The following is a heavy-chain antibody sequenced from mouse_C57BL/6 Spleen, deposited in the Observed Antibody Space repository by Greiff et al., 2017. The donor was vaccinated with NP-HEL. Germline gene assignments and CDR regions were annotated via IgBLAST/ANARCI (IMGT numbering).Heavy chain of an antibody. Sequence: VMLVESGPGLVAPSQSLSITCTVSGFSLTSYGVSWVRQPPGKGLEWLGVIWGDGSTNYHSALISRLSISKDNSQSQVFLKLNSLQTDDTATYYCAIAPTVVAPFDVWGTGTTVTVSS. V-gene: IGHV2-3*01. CDR1: GFSLTSYG. D-gene: IGHD1-1*01. CDR2: IWGDGST. J-gene: IGHJ1*03. CDR3: AIAPTVVAPFDV.